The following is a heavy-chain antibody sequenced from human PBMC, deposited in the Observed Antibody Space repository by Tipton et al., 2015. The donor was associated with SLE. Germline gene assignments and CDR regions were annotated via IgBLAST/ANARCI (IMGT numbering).Heavy chain of an antibody. CDR2: IDPSDSYT. CDR3: ALDLVAAEYFQH. J-gene: IGHJ1*01. Sequence: VQLVQSGAEVKKPGESLRISCKGSGYSFTSYWISWVRQMPGKGLEWMGRIDPSDSYTNYSPSFQGHVTISADKSISTAYLQWSSLKASDTAIYYCALDLVAAEYFQHWGQGTLVTVSS. D-gene: IGHD5-12*01. V-gene: IGHV5-10-1*01. CDR1: GYSFTSYW.